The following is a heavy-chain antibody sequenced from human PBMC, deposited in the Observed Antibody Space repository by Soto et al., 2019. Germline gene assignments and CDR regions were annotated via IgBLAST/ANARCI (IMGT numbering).Heavy chain of an antibody. CDR2: IRSDGSDK. CDR3: VRGPLASFDY. V-gene: IGHV3-33*01. Sequence: QVQLVESGGGVVQPGRSLRLSCAASGFTFSNYDMQWVRQAPGKGLEWLTIIRSDGSDKYYADSVKGRFTISRDNSKNTLYLQMNSLRAEDTAVYYCVRGPLASFDYWGQGTLVTVSS. CDR1: GFTFSNYD. J-gene: IGHJ4*02.